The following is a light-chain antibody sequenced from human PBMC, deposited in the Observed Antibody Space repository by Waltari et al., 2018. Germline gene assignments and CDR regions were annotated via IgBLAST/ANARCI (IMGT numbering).Light chain of an antibody. V-gene: IGLV2-11*01. Sequence: QSALTQPRSVSGSPGQSVAIACTGTSSDVCGYSYVSWYQQHPGKAPKIIIYDFTRRPPWVPDRFSGSKSGNTASLTISGLQADDEAHYYCCSYAGSDTYVFGTGTEVTVL. CDR2: DFT. J-gene: IGLJ1*01. CDR1: SSDVCGYSY. CDR3: CSYAGSDTYV.